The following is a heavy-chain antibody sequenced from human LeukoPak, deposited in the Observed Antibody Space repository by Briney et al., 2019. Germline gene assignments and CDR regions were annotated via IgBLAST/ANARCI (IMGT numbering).Heavy chain of an antibody. V-gene: IGHV4-39*01. CDR2: IFYSGSP. J-gene: IGHJ4*02. CDR1: GGSISSSSYY. CDR3: ARHLVDAPISGTFDY. D-gene: IGHD1-14*01. Sequence: KPSETLSLTCTVSGGSISSSSYYWAWIRQPPGKGLEWIGSIFYSGSPDYNPSLKSRVTVSVDTSKNQFSLKLSSVTAADTAVYYCARHLVDAPISGTFDYWGQGTLVTVSS.